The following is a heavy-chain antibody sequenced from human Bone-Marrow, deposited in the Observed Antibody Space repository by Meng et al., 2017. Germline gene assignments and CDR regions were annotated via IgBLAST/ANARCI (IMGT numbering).Heavy chain of an antibody. V-gene: IGHV4-30-4*08. CDR3: ARDLNAGGILVS. CDR2: IYYTGTT. D-gene: IGHD3-16*01. J-gene: IGHJ5*02. CDR1: GGSISSGDYY. Sequence: QVHLQESSPGLVKPSQTLSINCTVSGGSISSGDYYWCWIRQPPGKGLEWIGCIYYTGTTYYSPSLKSRLTISVDTSKNLFSLKLRSLTSSDTAVYYCARDLNAGGILVSWGQGTLVTVSS.